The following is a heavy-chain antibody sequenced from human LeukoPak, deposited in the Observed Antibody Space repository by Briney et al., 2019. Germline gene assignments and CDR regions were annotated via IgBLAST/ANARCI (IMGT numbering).Heavy chain of an antibody. D-gene: IGHD3-3*01. CDR2: IYYSGST. CDR3: ARLQRKITIFGVVIHYFDY. J-gene: IGHJ4*02. V-gene: IGHV4-39*01. CDR1: GGSISSSSYY. Sequence: SETLSLTCTVSGGSISSSSYYWGWIRQPPGKGLEWIGSIYYSGSTYYNPSLKSRVTISVDTSKNQFSLKLSSVTAADTAVYYCARLQRKITIFGVVIHYFDYWGQGTLVTASS.